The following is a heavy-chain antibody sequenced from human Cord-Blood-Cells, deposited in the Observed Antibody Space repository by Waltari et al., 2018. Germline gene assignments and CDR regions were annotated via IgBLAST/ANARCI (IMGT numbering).Heavy chain of an antibody. CDR2: INHSGST. J-gene: IGHJ5*02. D-gene: IGHD1-26*01. V-gene: IGHV4-34*01. Sequence: QVQLQQWGAGLLKPSETLSLTCAVYGGSFSGYYWSWIRQPPGKGLEWIGEINHSGSTNYNPSLKSRVTISVDTSKNQFSLKLSSVTAADTAVYYCARGGVEWERLWFDPWGQGTLVTVSS. CDR3: ARGGVEWERLWFDP. CDR1: GGSFSGYY.